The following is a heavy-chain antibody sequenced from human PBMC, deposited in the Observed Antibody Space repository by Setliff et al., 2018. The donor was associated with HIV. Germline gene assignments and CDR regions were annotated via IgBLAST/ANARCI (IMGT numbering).Heavy chain of an antibody. CDR1: GDSIRGYY. Sequence: SETLSLTCSVSGDSIRGYYCSWSRQPPGKGLEWIGYSYYTGSTNYNPSLKSRVTISVDTSKNQFSLKLGSVTAADTAVYYCARDPGIVPIGYFDLWGRGTLVTVSS. CDR3: ARDPGIVPIGYFDL. J-gene: IGHJ2*01. D-gene: IGHD2-15*01. V-gene: IGHV4-59*01. CDR2: SYYTGST.